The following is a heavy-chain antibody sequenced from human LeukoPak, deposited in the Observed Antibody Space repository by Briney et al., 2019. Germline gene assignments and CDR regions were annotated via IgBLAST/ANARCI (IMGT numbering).Heavy chain of an antibody. D-gene: IGHD5-24*01. Sequence: PGESLKISCKGSGFSFTSFWIGWVRQMSGKGLEWMGIIYPSDSDTKYSPSFQGQVTISADKSISTAYLQWSSLKASDTAMYYCVCPDGYIFYWGQGTLVTVSS. J-gene: IGHJ4*02. CDR2: IYPSDSDT. CDR1: GFSFTSFW. V-gene: IGHV5-51*01. CDR3: VCPDGYIFY.